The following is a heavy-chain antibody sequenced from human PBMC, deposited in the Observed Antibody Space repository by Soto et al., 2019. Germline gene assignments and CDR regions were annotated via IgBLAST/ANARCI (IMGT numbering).Heavy chain of an antibody. J-gene: IGHJ3*02. D-gene: IGHD2-15*01. CDR3: GGHCSGGSCYPYAFDI. V-gene: IGHV3-23*01. Sequence: GGSLRLSCAASGFTFSSYAMSWVRQAPGKGLEWVSAISGSGGSTYYADSVKGRFTISRDNSKNTLYLQMNSLRAEDTAVYYCGGHCSGGSCYPYAFDIWGQGTMVTVSS. CDR2: ISGSGGST. CDR1: GFTFSSYA.